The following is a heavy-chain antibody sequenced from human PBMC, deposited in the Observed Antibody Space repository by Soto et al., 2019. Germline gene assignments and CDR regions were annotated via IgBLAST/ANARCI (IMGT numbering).Heavy chain of an antibody. Sequence: QVQLQESGPGLVKPSETLSLTCTVSGGSISSYYWSWIRQPPGKGLEWIGYIYYSGSTNYNPSLMSRVTISVDTSKNQFSLKLSSVTAADTAVYYCARAYSGYDGRIGSPFDYWGQGTLVTVSS. V-gene: IGHV4-59*08. CDR3: ARAYSGYDGRIGSPFDY. CDR2: IYYSGST. D-gene: IGHD5-12*01. CDR1: GGSISSYY. J-gene: IGHJ4*02.